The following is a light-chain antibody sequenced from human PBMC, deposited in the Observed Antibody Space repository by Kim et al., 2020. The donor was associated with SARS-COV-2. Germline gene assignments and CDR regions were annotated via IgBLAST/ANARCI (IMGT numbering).Light chain of an antibody. Sequence: SSELTQDPAVSVALRQTVRITCQGDSLRNYDATWYQQKPGQAPVVVIYGKNNRPSGIPDRFSRSGSGNTASLTITGTQPEDEADYYCNSRDSSGSHVVFGGGTQLTVL. CDR1: SLRNYD. CDR2: GKN. V-gene: IGLV3-19*01. J-gene: IGLJ2*01. CDR3: NSRDSSGSHVV.